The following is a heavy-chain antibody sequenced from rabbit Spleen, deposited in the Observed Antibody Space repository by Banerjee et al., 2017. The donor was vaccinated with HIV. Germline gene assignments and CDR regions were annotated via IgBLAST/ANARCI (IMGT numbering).Heavy chain of an antibody. V-gene: IGHV1S40*01. CDR2: IDTWSGRP. CDR3: ARDTGSSFSSYGMDL. Sequence: QSLEESGGDLVKPGASLTLTCTASGVSFSSNYYMCWVRQAPGKGLEWIVCIDTWSGRPVYASWVNGRFTISKTSSTTVTLQMTSLTAADTATYFCARDTGSSFSSYGMDLWGPGTLVTVS. J-gene: IGHJ6*01. D-gene: IGHD8-1*01. CDR1: GVSFSSNYY.